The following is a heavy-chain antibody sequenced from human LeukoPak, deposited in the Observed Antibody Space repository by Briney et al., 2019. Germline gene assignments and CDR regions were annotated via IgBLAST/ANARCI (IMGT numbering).Heavy chain of an antibody. J-gene: IGHJ4*02. Sequence: PSETLSLTCTVSGGSISSSSYYRGWVRQPPGKGLEWIGSIYYSGSTYYNPSLKSRVTISVDTSKNQFSLKLSSVTAADTAVYYCASGSGNYYQPFDYWGQGTLVTVSS. V-gene: IGHV4-39*01. CDR3: ASGSGNYYQPFDY. CDR2: IYYSGST. D-gene: IGHD3-10*01. CDR1: GGSISSSSYY.